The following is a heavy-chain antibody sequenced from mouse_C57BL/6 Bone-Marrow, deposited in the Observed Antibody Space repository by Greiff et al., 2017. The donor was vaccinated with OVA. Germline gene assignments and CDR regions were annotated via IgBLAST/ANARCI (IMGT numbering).Heavy chain of an antibody. D-gene: IGHD4-1*01. Sequence: VQLQQSGAELVRPGASVTLSCTASGFNIQDDYMHWVKQRPEQGLAWIGWIDPENGDTEYASKFQGKATITADTSSNTAYLQLSSLTSEDTAVYYCTRALWDPYYAMDYWGQGTSVTVSS. CDR1: GFNIQDDY. CDR2: IDPENGDT. J-gene: IGHJ4*01. V-gene: IGHV14-4*01. CDR3: TRALWDPYYAMDY.